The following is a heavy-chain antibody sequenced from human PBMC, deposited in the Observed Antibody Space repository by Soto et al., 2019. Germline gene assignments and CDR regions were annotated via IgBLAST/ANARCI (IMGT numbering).Heavy chain of an antibody. V-gene: IGHV4-59*01. CDR1: GGSISSYY. J-gene: IGHJ4*02. D-gene: IGHD1-26*01. CDR2: IYYSGST. CDR3: AMLTGGSYYIDY. Sequence: WETLTLTCTVSGGSISSYYWSWIRQPPGKGLEWIGYIYYSGSTNYNPSLKSRVTISVDTSKNQFSLKLSSVTAADTAVYYCAMLTGGSYYIDYWGQVPIGTFSS.